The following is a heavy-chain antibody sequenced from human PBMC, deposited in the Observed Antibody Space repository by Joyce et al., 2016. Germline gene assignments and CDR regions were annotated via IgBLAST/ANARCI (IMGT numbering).Heavy chain of an antibody. J-gene: IGHJ3*02. CDR1: GGNFYDYT. CDR3: TRGRIEYSKTLNAYDI. V-gene: IGHV1-69*04. CDR2: IIPIVGVA. Sequence: VQLVQSGAEVKKPGSSVKVSCKVSGGNFYDYTITWVRPAPGQGLEWMGRIIPIVGVANYARKFRGRVALTADKSTATAYLELNSLRLDDTAMFFCTRGRIEYSKTLNAYDIWGQGTMVTVSS. D-gene: IGHD2/OR15-2a*01.